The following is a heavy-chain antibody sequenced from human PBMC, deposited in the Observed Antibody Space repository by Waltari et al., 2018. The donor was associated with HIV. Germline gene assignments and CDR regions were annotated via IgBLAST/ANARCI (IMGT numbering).Heavy chain of an antibody. CDR3: ATSRTFDY. CDR1: GFTFSSYW. CDR2: RKQDGGEK. V-gene: IGHV3-7*01. D-gene: IGHD2-2*01. J-gene: IGHJ4*02. Sequence: EVQLVESGGGLVQPGGSLRLSCAASGFTFSSYWMSWVRQAPGKGLEWVANRKQDGGEKYYVDSVKGRFAISRDNAQNSLYLQMNNLRAEDTAVYFCATSRTFDYWGQGTLVTVSS.